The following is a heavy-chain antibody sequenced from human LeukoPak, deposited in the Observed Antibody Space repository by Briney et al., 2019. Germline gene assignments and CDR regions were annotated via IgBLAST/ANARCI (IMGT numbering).Heavy chain of an antibody. Sequence: PGGSLRLSCAASGFTVSSNYMSWVRQAPGKGLEWVSYISSSSSTIYYADSVKGRFTISRDNAKNSLYLQMNSLRDEDTAVYYCATTVTKVYWGQGTLVTVSS. V-gene: IGHV3-48*02. CDR1: GFTVSSNY. CDR2: ISSSSSTI. J-gene: IGHJ4*02. D-gene: IGHD4-17*01. CDR3: ATTVTKVY.